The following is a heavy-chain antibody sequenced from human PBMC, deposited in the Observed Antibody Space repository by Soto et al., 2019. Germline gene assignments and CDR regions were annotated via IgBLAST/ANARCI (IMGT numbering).Heavy chain of an antibody. V-gene: IGHV3-64*01. CDR2: ISSNGGST. CDR1: GFTFSSYA. D-gene: IGHD3-3*01. CDR3: ARKVLSGPYYDFWSGYDY. J-gene: IGHJ4*02. Sequence: PGGSLRLSCAASGFTFSSYAMHWVRQAPGKGLEYVSAISSNGGSTYYANSVKGRFTISRDNSKNTLYLQMGSLRAEDMAVYYCARKVLSGPYYDFWSGYDYWGQGTLVTVSS.